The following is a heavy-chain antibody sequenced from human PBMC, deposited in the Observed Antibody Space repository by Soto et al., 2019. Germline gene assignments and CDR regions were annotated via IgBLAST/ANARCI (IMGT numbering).Heavy chain of an antibody. Sequence: QVQLQESGPGLVKPSQTLSLTCTVSGGSINSGGNYWSWIRQHPGKGLEWIGYISYSGSTYYNPCLESRLIISVNTSKNQFSLKLSSVTAADTAVYYCARGLTYYYDSSGPLGYYFDYWGQGTLVTVSS. CDR3: ARGLTYYYDSSGPLGYYFDY. CDR1: GGSINSGGNY. J-gene: IGHJ4*02. V-gene: IGHV4-31*03. D-gene: IGHD3-22*01. CDR2: ISYSGST.